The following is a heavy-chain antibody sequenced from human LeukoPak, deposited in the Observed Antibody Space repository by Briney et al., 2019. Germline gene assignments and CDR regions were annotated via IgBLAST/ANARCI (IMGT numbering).Heavy chain of an antibody. CDR2: INWNGGST. CDR1: GFTFSRYW. D-gene: IGHD2-2*01. V-gene: IGHV3-20*04. Sequence: GGSLRLSCAASGFTFSRYWMHWVRQPPGKGLEWVCNINWNGGSTSYADSLKGRLTISRDNAKSSLYLQMNSLRAEDTAMYFCARRMPGDAFDVWGQGTMVTVSS. J-gene: IGHJ3*01. CDR3: ARRMPGDAFDV.